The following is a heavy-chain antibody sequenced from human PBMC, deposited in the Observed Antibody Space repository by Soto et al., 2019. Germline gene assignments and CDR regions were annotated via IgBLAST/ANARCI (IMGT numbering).Heavy chain of an antibody. V-gene: IGHV3-23*01. Sequence: GSLRLSCAASGFTFSSYAMSWVRQAPGKGLEWVPAISGSGGSTYYADSVKGRFTISRDNSKNTLYLQMNSLRAEDTAVYYCASGPYGSGSYYNTPLDYWGQGTLVTVSS. CDR1: GFTFSSYA. CDR2: ISGSGGST. CDR3: ASGPYGSGSYYNTPLDY. J-gene: IGHJ4*02. D-gene: IGHD3-10*01.